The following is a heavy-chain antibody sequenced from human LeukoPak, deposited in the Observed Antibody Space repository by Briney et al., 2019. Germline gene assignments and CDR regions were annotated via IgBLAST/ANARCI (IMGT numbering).Heavy chain of an antibody. Sequence: ASVKVSFKASGYTFTSYGISWVRQAPGQGLEWMGWISAYNGNTNYAQKLQGRVTMTIDTSTSTAYMELRSLRSDDTAAYYCARNCGGDCFSQLLYYFDYWGQGTLVTVSS. V-gene: IGHV1-18*01. CDR3: ARNCGGDCFSQLLYYFDY. D-gene: IGHD2-21*02. CDR1: GYTFTSYG. J-gene: IGHJ4*02. CDR2: ISAYNGNT.